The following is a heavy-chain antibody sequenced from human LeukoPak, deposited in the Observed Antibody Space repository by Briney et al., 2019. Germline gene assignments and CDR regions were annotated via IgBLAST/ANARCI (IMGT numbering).Heavy chain of an antibody. CDR3: ARVGNDYGDYGYHY. CDR1: GYTFTGYY. Sequence: GASVKVSCKASGYTFTGYYMHWVRQAPGQGLEWMGWINPNSGGTNYAQKFQGRVTITADESTSTAYMELSSLRSEDTAVYYCARVGNDYGDYGYHYWGQGTLVTVSS. CDR2: INPNSGGT. V-gene: IGHV1-2*02. J-gene: IGHJ4*02. D-gene: IGHD4-17*01.